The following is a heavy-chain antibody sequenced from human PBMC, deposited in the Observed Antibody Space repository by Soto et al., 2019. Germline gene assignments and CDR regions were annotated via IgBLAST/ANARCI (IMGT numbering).Heavy chain of an antibody. V-gene: IGHV4-30-4*01. D-gene: IGHD4-4*01. Sequence: TLSLTCAVSGGSIGSGDWCWSWVRQSPGKGLEWIGYIYYSGSTYYNPSLKSRVTISVDTSKNQFSLKLSSVTAADTAVYYCARDLTVTPRYYYYYGMDVWGQGTTVTVSS. CDR2: IYYSGST. CDR1: GGSIGSGDWC. CDR3: ARDLTVTPRYYYYYGMDV. J-gene: IGHJ6*02.